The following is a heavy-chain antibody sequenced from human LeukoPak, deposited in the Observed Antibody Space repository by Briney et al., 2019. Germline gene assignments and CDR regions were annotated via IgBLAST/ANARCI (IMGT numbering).Heavy chain of an antibody. V-gene: IGHV1-46*01. CDR2: VNPSGDST. CDR3: AKDSHSGFFDY. D-gene: IGHD3-22*01. CDR1: GYTFSNYN. Sequence: ASVTVSFMASGYTFSNYNIHWLRQAPGQGLEWMGIVNPSGDSTNYAQNFQGRVTMTRDTSIRTVYIELSRLQSADTPVYYCAKDSHSGFFDYWGQGTLVSVSS. J-gene: IGHJ4*02.